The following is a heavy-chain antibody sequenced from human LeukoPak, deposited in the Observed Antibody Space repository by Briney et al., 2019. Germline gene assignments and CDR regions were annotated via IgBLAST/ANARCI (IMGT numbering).Heavy chain of an antibody. D-gene: IGHD6-19*01. CDR3: ARDVAGNFDY. Sequence: SETLSLTCTVSGGSISSYYWSWIRQPPGKGLEWIGYIYYSGSTNYNPSLKSRVTISVDTSKNQFSLKLSSVTAADTAVYYCARDVAGNFDYWGQGTLVTVSS. CDR2: IYYSGST. V-gene: IGHV4-59*01. J-gene: IGHJ4*02. CDR1: GGSISSYY.